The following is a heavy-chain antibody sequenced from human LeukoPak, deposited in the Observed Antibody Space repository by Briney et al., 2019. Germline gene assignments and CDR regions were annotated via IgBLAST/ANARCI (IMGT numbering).Heavy chain of an antibody. CDR3: ARVHRPIYYYDSSGYSAGIDY. Sequence: SETLSLTCAVYGGSFSGYYWSWIRQPPGKGLEWIGEINHSGSTNYNPSLKSRVTISVDTSKNQFSLKLSSVTAADTAVYYCARVHRPIYYYDSSGYSAGIDYWGQGTLVTVSS. CDR2: INHSGST. D-gene: IGHD3-22*01. J-gene: IGHJ4*02. CDR1: GGSFSGYY. V-gene: IGHV4-34*01.